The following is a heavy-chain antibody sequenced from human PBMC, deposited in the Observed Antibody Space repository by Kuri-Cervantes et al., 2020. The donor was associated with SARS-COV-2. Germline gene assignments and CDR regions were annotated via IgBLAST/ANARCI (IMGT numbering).Heavy chain of an antibody. CDR1: GFTFRSYS. CDR3: ARVSVAETYYDFWSDYYYYGMDV. V-gene: IGHV3-21*01. D-gene: IGHD3-3*01. Sequence: GESLKISCAASGFTFRSYSRNWVRQAPGKGLEWVSSISSSSSYIYYADSVKGRFTISRDNAKNSLCLQMNSLRAEDTAVYYCARVSVAETYYDFWSDYYYYGMDVWGQGTTVTVSS. CDR2: ISSSSSYI. J-gene: IGHJ6*02.